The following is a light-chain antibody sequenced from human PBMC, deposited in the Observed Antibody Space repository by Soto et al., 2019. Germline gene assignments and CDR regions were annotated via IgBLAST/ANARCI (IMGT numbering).Light chain of an antibody. CDR1: QSIKTY. CDR2: GSY. CDR3: QQSYFIPWT. Sequence: DIQMTQSPSSLSASVGDRVSITCRASQSIKTYLHWYQQKPGKDPKLLIYGSYNLQSGVPPRFSGTGSGTEFTLIISSLQPEDFATYFCQQSYFIPWTFGQGTKVDLK. V-gene: IGKV1-39*01. J-gene: IGKJ1*01.